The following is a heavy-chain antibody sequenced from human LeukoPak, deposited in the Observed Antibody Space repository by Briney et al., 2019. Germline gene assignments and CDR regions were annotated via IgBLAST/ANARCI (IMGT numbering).Heavy chain of an antibody. D-gene: IGHD3-10*02. V-gene: IGHV1-2*02. J-gene: IGHJ4*02. CDR2: INPNSGGT. CDR3: ARAPNRGLLDVRGLFGIPGGVFDY. CDR1: GYTFTAYY. Sequence: ASVKVSCQASGYTFTAYYIHWVRQAPGQGLEWMGWINPNSGGTKYAQKFQGRITMNRDTSTSTAYMELRSLRSDDTAVYYCARAPNRGLLDVRGLFGIPGGVFDYWGQGTLVTVSS.